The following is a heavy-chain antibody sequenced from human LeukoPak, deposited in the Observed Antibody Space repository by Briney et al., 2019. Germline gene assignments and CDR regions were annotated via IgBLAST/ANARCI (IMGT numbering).Heavy chain of an antibody. D-gene: IGHD5-24*01. CDR3: ARGLGDGYGY. V-gene: IGHV3-21*01. CDR1: GFTFSSYS. Sequence: GGSLRLSCAASGFTFSSYSMTWVRQAPGKGLEWVSSISSSSSYIYYADSVKGRFTISRDNAKDSLYLQMNSLRAEDTAVYYCARGLGDGYGYWGQGTLVTVSS. CDR2: ISSSSSYI. J-gene: IGHJ4*02.